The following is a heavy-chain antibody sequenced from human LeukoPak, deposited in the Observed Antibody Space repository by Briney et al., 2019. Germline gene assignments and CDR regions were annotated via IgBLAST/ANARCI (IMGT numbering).Heavy chain of an antibody. CDR2: IYSSGST. CDR1: SDSVSSGRYY. Sequence: SQTLSLTCTVSSDSVSSGRYYWSWLRQPGGKGLEWIGRIYSSGSTNYNSSLKSRVTISVDTSKNQFSLKLSSVTAADTAVYYCARGSGSSESNWFDPWGQGTLATVSS. V-gene: IGHV4-61*02. D-gene: IGHD3-10*01. J-gene: IGHJ5*02. CDR3: ARGSGSSESNWFDP.